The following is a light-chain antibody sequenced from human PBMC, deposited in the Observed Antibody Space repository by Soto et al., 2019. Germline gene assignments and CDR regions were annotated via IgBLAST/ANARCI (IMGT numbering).Light chain of an antibody. J-gene: IGKJ4*01. CDR2: WAS. V-gene: IGKV4-1*01. CDR1: QSVLFSSNNKNY. CDR3: QQSSSPLPT. Sequence: DIVLTQSPDSLAVFLGEKATINCKSSQSVLFSSNNKNYLAWYRQRPGQPPKLLIYWASTRASGVPDRFSGSGSGTQCSLTISSLQAEDVALYYCQQSSSPLPTFGGGTKVDIK.